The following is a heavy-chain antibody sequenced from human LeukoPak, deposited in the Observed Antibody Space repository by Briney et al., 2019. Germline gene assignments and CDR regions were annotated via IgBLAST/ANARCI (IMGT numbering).Heavy chain of an antibody. CDR3: ARGDIVVVVAVYGMDV. Sequence: ASVKVSCKASGYTFTSYYIYWVRQAPGQGLEWMGIINPSGGSTNYAQKFQGRVTMTRDTSTGTVYMELSSLRSDDTAVYYCARGDIVVVVAVYGMDVWGQGTTVAVSS. V-gene: IGHV1-46*01. D-gene: IGHD2-15*01. CDR2: INPSGGST. CDR1: GYTFTSYY. J-gene: IGHJ6*02.